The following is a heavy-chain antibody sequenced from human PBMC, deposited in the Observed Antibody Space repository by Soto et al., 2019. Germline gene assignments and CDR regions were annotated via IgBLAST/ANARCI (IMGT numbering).Heavy chain of an antibody. J-gene: IGHJ6*03. V-gene: IGHV3-23*01. CDR3: AKDTSSSPYYMDV. CDR2: ISGSTGTT. CDR1: GFTFSNFA. Sequence: EVQVLESGGGSVQPGGSLRLSCAASGFTFSNFAMSWVRHAPGKGLEWVSEISGSTGTTYYADSVKGRFIISRANSKNTVHLQMNSLRAEDTAVYYCAKDTSSSPYYMDVWGKGTAVTVSS. D-gene: IGHD2-2*01.